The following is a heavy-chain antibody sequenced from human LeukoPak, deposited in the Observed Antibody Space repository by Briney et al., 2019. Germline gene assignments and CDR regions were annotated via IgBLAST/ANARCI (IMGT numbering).Heavy chain of an antibody. CDR2: IYPGDSDT. Sequence: GESLKISCKGSGYSFTSYWIGWVRQMPGKGLEWMGIIYPGDSDTRYSPSFQGQVTISADKSISTAYLQWSSLKASDTAMYYSARGLLYYYDSSGLWDYWGQGTLVTVSS. D-gene: IGHD3-22*01. J-gene: IGHJ4*02. CDR1: GYSFTSYW. CDR3: ARGLLYYYDSSGLWDY. V-gene: IGHV5-51*01.